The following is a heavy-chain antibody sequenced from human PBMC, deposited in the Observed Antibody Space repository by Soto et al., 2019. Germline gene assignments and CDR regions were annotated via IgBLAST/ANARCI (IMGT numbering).Heavy chain of an antibody. J-gene: IGHJ4*02. D-gene: IGHD1-26*01. V-gene: IGHV3-21*01. CDR1: GFTFSSYS. Sequence: GSLRLSCAASGFTFSSYSMNWVRQAPGKGLEWVSSMSSSGRYIYYPDSVKGRFTISRDNSHNTLYLQMNSLRAEDTAVYYCAKASGSYWPYYFDSWGQGTLVTVSS. CDR2: MSSSGRYI. CDR3: AKASGSYWPYYFDS.